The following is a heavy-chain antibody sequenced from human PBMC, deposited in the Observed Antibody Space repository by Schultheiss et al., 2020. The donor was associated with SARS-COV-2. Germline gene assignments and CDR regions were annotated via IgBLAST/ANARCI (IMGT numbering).Heavy chain of an antibody. CDR2: INSDGSST. J-gene: IGHJ6*02. CDR1: GFTFSSYW. CDR3: FLYSSSWYHYYGMDV. Sequence: GGSLRLSCAASGFTFSSYWMHWVRQAPGKGLVWVSRINSDGSSTSYADSVKGRFTISRDNAKNTLYLQMNSLRAEDTAVYYCFLYSSSWYHYYGMDVWGQGTTVTVSS. V-gene: IGHV3-74*01. D-gene: IGHD6-13*01.